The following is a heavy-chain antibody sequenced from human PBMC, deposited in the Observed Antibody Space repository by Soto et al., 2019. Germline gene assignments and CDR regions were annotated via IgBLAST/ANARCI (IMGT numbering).Heavy chain of an antibody. Sequence: EVQLLDSGGGLVQPGGSLRLSCAASRFTFSSYAMTWVRQAPGKGLEWVSAISGSGDSTYYAGSVKGRFTISRDNSKNTIYLQMNSLRAEDTAVYYCASGRGRSFYYGMDVWGQGTTVTVSS. CDR1: RFTFSSYA. V-gene: IGHV3-23*01. CDR2: ISGSGDST. CDR3: ASGRGRSFYYGMDV. D-gene: IGHD1-26*01. J-gene: IGHJ6*02.